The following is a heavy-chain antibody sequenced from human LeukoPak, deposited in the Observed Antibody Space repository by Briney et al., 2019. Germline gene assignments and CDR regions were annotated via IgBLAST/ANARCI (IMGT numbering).Heavy chain of an antibody. Sequence: PGRSLGLSCAASGFTFSSYGMHWVRQAPGKGLEWVAVIWYDGSNKYYADSVKGRFTISRDNSKNTLYLQMNSLRAEDTAVYYCARDSGSYYKYWGQGTLVTVSS. CDR2: IWYDGSNK. V-gene: IGHV3-33*01. J-gene: IGHJ4*02. D-gene: IGHD1-26*01. CDR3: ARDSGSYYKY. CDR1: GFTFSSYG.